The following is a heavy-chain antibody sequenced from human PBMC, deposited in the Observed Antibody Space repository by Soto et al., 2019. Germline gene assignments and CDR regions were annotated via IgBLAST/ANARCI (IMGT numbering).Heavy chain of an antibody. CDR3: AKGPGSRKSYYYYYGMDV. CDR1: GFTFSSYA. D-gene: IGHD1-1*01. Sequence: GGSLRLSCAASGFTFSSYAMSWVRQAPGKGLEWVSTISNTGGNTYYADSVKGRFTISRDISTDTLYLQMSSLRAEDTAVYYCAKGPGSRKSYYYYYGMDVWGQGTTVTVSS. V-gene: IGHV3-23*01. J-gene: IGHJ6*02. CDR2: ISNTGGNT.